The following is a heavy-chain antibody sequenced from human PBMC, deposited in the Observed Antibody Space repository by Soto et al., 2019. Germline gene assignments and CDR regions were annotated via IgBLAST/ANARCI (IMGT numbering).Heavy chain of an antibody. CDR1: GGSISSTSYY. J-gene: IGHJ1*01. Sequence: QLQLQESGPGLVKPSETLSLTCTVSGGSISSTSYYWGWIRQPPGKRLEWIGSIYYGGNTYSNPSLRSRVTISVDTSKNQFSLKLRSVTAADTAVYYCARQVKYTSGCTGLFQHWGQGTLVAVSS. CDR2: IYYGGNT. CDR3: ARQVKYTSGCTGLFQH. V-gene: IGHV4-39*01. D-gene: IGHD6-19*01.